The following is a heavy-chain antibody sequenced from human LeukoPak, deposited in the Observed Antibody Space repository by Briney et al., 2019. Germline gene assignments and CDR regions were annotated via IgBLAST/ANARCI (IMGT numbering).Heavy chain of an antibody. CDR1: GFTVSNNY. V-gene: IGHV3-66*01. D-gene: IGHD3-10*01. CDR2: IYSGGTT. Sequence: GGSLSLSCAASGFTVSNNYMTWVRQAPGKGLEWVSVIYSGGTTNYADSVKGRFTISRDNSKNTLYLQMNSLRAEDTAVYYCARDWFGGAFDIWGQGTMVTVSS. J-gene: IGHJ3*02. CDR3: ARDWFGGAFDI.